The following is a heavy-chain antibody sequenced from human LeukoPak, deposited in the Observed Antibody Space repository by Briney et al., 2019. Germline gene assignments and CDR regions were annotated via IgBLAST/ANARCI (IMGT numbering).Heavy chain of an antibody. D-gene: IGHD2-15*01. CDR2: INPNSGGT. Sequence: GSSVKVSCKASGGTFSSYAISWVRQAPGQGLEWMGWINPNSGGTNYAQKFQGRVTMTRDTSISTAYMELSRLRSDDTAVYYCARDAPDRYCSGGSCYLLFDYWGQGTLVTVSS. J-gene: IGHJ4*02. CDR3: ARDAPDRYCSGGSCYLLFDY. CDR1: GGTFSSYA. V-gene: IGHV1-2*02.